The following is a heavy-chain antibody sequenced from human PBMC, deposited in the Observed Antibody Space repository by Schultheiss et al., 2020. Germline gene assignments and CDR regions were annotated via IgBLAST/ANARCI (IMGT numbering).Heavy chain of an antibody. CDR3: SRGRSGSWSDY. CDR2: ISGSGGTT. D-gene: IGHD6-13*01. Sequence: GGSLRLSCVVSGFTFSFYAMSWVRQAPGKGLEWVSTISGSGGTTYYADSVKGRFTISRDDAKDSLSLQMNSLRAEDTAVYYCSRGRSGSWSDYWGQGTLVTVSS. CDR1: GFTFSFYA. J-gene: IGHJ4*02. V-gene: IGHV3-23*01.